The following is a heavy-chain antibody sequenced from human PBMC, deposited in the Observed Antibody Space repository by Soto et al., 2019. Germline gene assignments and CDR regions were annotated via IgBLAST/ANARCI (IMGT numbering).Heavy chain of an antibody. J-gene: IGHJ5*02. CDR1: GFGFTFSTSA. CDR2: FRESGGTT. D-gene: IGHD2-15*01. V-gene: IGHV3-23*01. CDR3: AKDPNSKDIVVVVAAGWFDP. Sequence: PGGSLRLSCAASGFGFTFSTSAMSWVRQAPGKGLEWVSTFRESGGTTHYANSVKGRFTISRDNSKNTLYLQMNSLRAEDTAVYYCAKDPNSKDIVVVVAAGWFDPWGQGTLVTVSS.